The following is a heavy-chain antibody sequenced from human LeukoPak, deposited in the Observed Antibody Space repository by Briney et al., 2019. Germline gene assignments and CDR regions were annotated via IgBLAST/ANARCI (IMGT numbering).Heavy chain of an antibody. CDR2: IYYSGST. CDR1: GGSVSSY. Sequence: SETLSLTCTVSGGSVSSYWSWIRQPPGKGLEGIGYIYYSGSTKYNPSLKSRVTISVDTSKNQFSLKLSSVTAADTAVYYCARFDITGTTNAFDIWGQGTMVTVSS. CDR3: ARFDITGTTNAFDI. D-gene: IGHD1-20*01. J-gene: IGHJ3*02. V-gene: IGHV4-59*02.